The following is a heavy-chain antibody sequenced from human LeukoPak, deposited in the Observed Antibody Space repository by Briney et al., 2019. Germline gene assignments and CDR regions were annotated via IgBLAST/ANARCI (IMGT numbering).Heavy chain of an antibody. J-gene: IGHJ4*02. CDR2: KNPNSGNS. V-gene: IGHV1-8*01. Sequence: ASVKVSCXASGYTFTNYDINWVRQATGQGLEWMGYKNPNSGNSAYAQKFQGGVTITTDASITTAYMELSGLRSEDTALYYCAREGLDYWGQGTLVTVSS. CDR1: GYTFTNYD. CDR3: AREGLDY.